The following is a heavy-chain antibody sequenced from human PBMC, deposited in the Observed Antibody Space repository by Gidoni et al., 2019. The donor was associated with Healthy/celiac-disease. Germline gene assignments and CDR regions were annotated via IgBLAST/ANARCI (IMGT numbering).Heavy chain of an antibody. D-gene: IGHD6-19*01. CDR3: AREMGRYGIAVAGTTPFDY. V-gene: IGHV1-3*05. CDR1: GYTFTSSA. Sequence: QVQLVQSGAEEKKPGASVKVSCKASGYTFTSSAILCVRQAPGQRFEWMGWINAGNGNKKYSQKFQGRVTINRDTSASTAYMELSSLRSEDTAVYYCAREMGRYGIAVAGTTPFDYWGQGTLVTVSS. J-gene: IGHJ4*02. CDR2: INAGNGNK.